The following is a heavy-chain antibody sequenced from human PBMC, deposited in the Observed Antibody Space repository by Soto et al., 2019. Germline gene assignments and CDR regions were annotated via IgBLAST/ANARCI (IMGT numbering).Heavy chain of an antibody. CDR2: ISYDGSNK. CDR1: GFTFSSYA. Sequence: QVQLVESGGGVVQPGRSLRLSCAASGFTFSSYAMHWVRQAPGKGLEWVAVISYDGSNKYYADSVKGRFTISRDNSKNTLYLQMNSLRAEDTAVYYCARTSSQWLVRGEKDYWGQGTLVTVSS. J-gene: IGHJ4*02. D-gene: IGHD6-19*01. CDR3: ARTSSQWLVRGEKDY. V-gene: IGHV3-30-3*01.